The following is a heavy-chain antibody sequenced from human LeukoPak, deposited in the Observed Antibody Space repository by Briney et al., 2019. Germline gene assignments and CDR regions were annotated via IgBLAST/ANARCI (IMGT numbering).Heavy chain of an antibody. CDR2: IYSGGST. V-gene: IGHV3-53*01. CDR3: ARDPQVVVGATVGYYYGLDV. J-gene: IGHJ6*02. CDR1: GFTVSSNY. D-gene: IGHD2-15*01. Sequence: GGSLRLSCAASGFTVSSNYMNWVRQAPGKGLEWVSVIYSGGSTYYSDSVKGRFTISRDNSKNTLYLQMNSLRAEDTAVYYCARDPQVVVGATVGYYYGLDVWGQGTTVTVS.